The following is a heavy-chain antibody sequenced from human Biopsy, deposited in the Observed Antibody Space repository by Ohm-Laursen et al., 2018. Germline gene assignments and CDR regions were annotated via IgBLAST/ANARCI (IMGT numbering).Heavy chain of an antibody. CDR3: AADINVWNVNY. D-gene: IGHD1-1*01. J-gene: IGHJ4*02. V-gene: IGHV1-24*01. CDR1: GYTLTGLS. Sequence: GASVKVSCKVSGYTLTGLSMHWVRQAPGKGLEWMGGFAPENGKTVYAQNFQARVSMTEDTSTDTAYMELRSLRSEDTAVYYCAADINVWNVNYWGQGTQVTVSS. CDR2: FAPENGKT.